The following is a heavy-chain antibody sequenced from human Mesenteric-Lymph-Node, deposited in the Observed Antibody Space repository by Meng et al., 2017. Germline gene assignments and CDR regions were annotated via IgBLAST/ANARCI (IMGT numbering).Heavy chain of an antibody. J-gene: IGHJ4*02. CDR3: ARGLGGKRWLQLDY. CDR2: IYHSGST. Sequence: SETLSLTCTVSGYSISSGYYWGWIRQPPGKGLEWIGSIYHSGSTYYNPSLKSRVTISVDTSKNQFSLKLSSVTAADTAVYYCARGLGGKRWLQLDYWGQGTLVTVSS. CDR1: GYSISSGYY. V-gene: IGHV4-38-2*02. D-gene: IGHD5-24*01.